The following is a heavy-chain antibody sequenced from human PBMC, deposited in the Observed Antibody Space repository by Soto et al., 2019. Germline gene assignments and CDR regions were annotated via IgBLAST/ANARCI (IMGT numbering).Heavy chain of an antibody. J-gene: IGHJ4*02. Sequence: SETLSLTCTVSSASFSNYYWSWIRQPPGKGLEWIGYIYFNGNTNYNPSLKRRVTISIDTSKKQISLNLTSVTDADTAVYYCASVTFGGVVLAHWGQGTLVTVSS. CDR1: SASFSNYY. V-gene: IGHV4-59*01. D-gene: IGHD3-16*01. CDR2: IYFNGNT. CDR3: ASVTFGGVVLAH.